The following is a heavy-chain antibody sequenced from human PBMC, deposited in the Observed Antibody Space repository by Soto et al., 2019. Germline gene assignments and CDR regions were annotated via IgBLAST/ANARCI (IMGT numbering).Heavy chain of an antibody. J-gene: IGHJ4*02. V-gene: IGHV4-61*01. Sequence: PSETLSLTCTVSGGSVSSGSYYWSWIRQPPGKGLEWIGYIYYSGSTNYNPSLKSRVTISVDTSKNQFSLKLSSVTAADTAVYYCATSIAARTPDYFDYWGQGTLVTVSS. D-gene: IGHD6-6*01. CDR2: IYYSGST. CDR1: GGSVSSGSYY. CDR3: ATSIAARTPDYFDY.